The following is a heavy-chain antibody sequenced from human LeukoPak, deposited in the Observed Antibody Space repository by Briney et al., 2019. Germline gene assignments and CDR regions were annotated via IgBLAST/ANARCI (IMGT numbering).Heavy chain of an antibody. CDR3: ARDFDDGHTIFGVVTLNTYYFDY. CDR2: ISAYNGST. Sequence: GASVKVSCKASVYTFTSYGISWVRQAPGQGLEWMGWISAYNGSTNYAQKLQGRVTMTTDTSTSTAYMELRSLRSDDPGVYYCARDFDDGHTIFGVVTLNTYYFDYWGQGTLVTVSS. V-gene: IGHV1-18*01. D-gene: IGHD3-3*01. CDR1: VYTFTSYG. J-gene: IGHJ4*02.